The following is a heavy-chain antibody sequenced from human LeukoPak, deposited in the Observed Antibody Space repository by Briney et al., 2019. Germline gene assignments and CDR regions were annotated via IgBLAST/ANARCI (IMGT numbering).Heavy chain of an antibody. V-gene: IGHV4-59*02. CDR3: ARGGEFDVFDI. J-gene: IGHJ3*02. Sequence: SETLSLTCAVSSVSVDAYQWNWIRQPPGKGLEWIGYVYYTGYTNYKPSLQGRVAISIDTSNNQFSLKLTSVTPADTATYYCARGGEFDVFDIWGQGRAVTVSS. D-gene: IGHD3-10*01. CDR2: VYYTGYT. CDR1: SVSVDAYQ.